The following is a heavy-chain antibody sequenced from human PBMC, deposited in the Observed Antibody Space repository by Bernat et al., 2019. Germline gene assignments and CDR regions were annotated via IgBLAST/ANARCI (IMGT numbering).Heavy chain of an antibody. J-gene: IGHJ3*02. CDR1: GFTFSSYP. Sequence: EVQLLESGGGLVQPGGSLRLSCAASGFTFSSYPMSWVRQAPGKGLEWVSAISGSGGSTYYADSVKGRFTISRDNSKNTLYLQMNSLRAEDTAVYYCAKDLARYSSSSYAFDIWGQGTMVTVSS. V-gene: IGHV3-23*01. D-gene: IGHD6-6*01. CDR3: AKDLARYSSSSYAFDI. CDR2: ISGSGGST.